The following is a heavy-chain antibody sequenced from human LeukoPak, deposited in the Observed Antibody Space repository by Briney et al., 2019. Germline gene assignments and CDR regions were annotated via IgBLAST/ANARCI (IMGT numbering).Heavy chain of an antibody. J-gene: IGHJ5*02. CDR2: IYYSGST. D-gene: IGHD3-22*01. V-gene: IGHV4-61*01. Sequence: SETLSLTCTVSGGSISSSSYYWSWIRQPPGKGLEWIGYIYYSGSTNYNPSLKSRVTISVDTSKNQFSLKLSSVTAADTAVYYCARLYYDSSGSNWFDPWGQGTLVTVSS. CDR1: GGSISSSSYY. CDR3: ARLYYDSSGSNWFDP.